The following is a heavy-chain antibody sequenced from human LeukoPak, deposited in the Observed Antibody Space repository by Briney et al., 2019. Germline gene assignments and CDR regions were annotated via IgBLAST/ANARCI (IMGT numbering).Heavy chain of an antibody. V-gene: IGHV1-2*02. Sequence: ASVKVSCKTSGYTFTDYYIYWVRQAPGQGLEWVGWINANSGGTNYAQDFQGRVTMTRDTSISTAYMELTRLRAGDTAVYYCARDSGGNSFDYWGQGTLVAVSS. J-gene: IGHJ4*02. D-gene: IGHD4-23*01. CDR1: GYTFTDYY. CDR3: ARDSGGNSFDY. CDR2: INANSGGT.